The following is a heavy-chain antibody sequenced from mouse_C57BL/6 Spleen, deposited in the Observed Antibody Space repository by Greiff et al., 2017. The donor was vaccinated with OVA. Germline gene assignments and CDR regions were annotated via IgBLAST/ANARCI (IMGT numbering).Heavy chain of an antibody. J-gene: IGHJ3*01. CDR1: GYTFTDYY. V-gene: IGHV1-26*01. CDR2: INPNNGGT. D-gene: IGHD1-1*01. CDR3: AYYYGSNPFAY. Sequence: EVQLQQSGPELVKPGASVKISCKASGYTFTDYYMNWVKQSHGKSLEWIGDINPNNGGTSYNQKFKGKATLTVDKSSSTAYMELRSLTSEDSAVYYCAYYYGSNPFAYWGQGTLVTVSA.